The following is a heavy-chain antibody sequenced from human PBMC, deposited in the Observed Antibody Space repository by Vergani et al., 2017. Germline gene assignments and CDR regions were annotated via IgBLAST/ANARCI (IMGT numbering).Heavy chain of an antibody. CDR1: GFTFSSYG. CDR2: IWYDGSNK. J-gene: IGHJ5*02. Sequence: QVQLVESGGGVVQPGRSLRLSCAASGFTFSSYGMHWVRQAPGKGLEWVAVIWYDGSNKYYADSVKGRFTISRDNSKNTLYLQMNSLRAEDTAVYYCAKGGKYYDSSGFDPWGQGTLVTVSS. V-gene: IGHV3-33*06. D-gene: IGHD3-22*01. CDR3: AKGGKYYDSSGFDP.